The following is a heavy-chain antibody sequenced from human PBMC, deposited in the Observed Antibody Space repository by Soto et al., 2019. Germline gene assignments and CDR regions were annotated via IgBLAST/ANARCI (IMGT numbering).Heavy chain of an antibody. CDR1: GFTFSDYY. CDR2: ISSSGTSI. Sequence: QVQLVESGGGLVKPGGSLRLSCAVSGFTFSDYYMNWIRQAPGKGLEWVSHISSSGTSIHYADSVKGRFTISRDNAKNSLYLQMDSLRAEDAAVYYCARRGYYFDYWGQGTLVTVSS. CDR3: ARRGYYFDY. V-gene: IGHV3-11*01. J-gene: IGHJ4*02.